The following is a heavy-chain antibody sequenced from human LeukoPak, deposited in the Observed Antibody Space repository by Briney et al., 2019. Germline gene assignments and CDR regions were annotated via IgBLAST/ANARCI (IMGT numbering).Heavy chain of an antibody. Sequence: GGSLRLSCAASGFTFSSYWMDWVRQVPGKGLVWVSRINSDESSTNYADSVKGRFTISRDNPKNTLYLQMNSLRVEDTAVYYCARDKSGTFDYWGQGTLVTVSS. J-gene: IGHJ4*02. CDR1: GFTFSSYW. D-gene: IGHD3-10*01. CDR2: INSDESST. CDR3: ARDKSGTFDY. V-gene: IGHV3-74*01.